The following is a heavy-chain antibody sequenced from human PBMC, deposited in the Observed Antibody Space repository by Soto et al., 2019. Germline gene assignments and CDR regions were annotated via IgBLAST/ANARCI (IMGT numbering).Heavy chain of an antibody. CDR3: ARLEGLATISYYFDF. CDR2: IYYRGNT. Sequence: TSETLSLTCSFSGDSINSDKYYLGWIRQPPGKGLEWIGSIYYRGNTYYNPSLQTRVTISLDKSKSQFSLKLTSVTAADSAVYFCARLEGLATISYYFDFWGQGALVTVSS. D-gene: IGHD3-9*01. V-gene: IGHV4-39*01. CDR1: GDSINSDKYY. J-gene: IGHJ4*02.